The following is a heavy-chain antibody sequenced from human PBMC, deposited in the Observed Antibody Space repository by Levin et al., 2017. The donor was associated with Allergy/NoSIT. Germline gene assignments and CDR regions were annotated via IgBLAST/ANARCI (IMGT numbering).Heavy chain of an antibody. J-gene: IGHJ6*02. CDR2: IYYSGST. CDR3: ARLTVMTAAGQQYYYGMDV. V-gene: IGHV4-59*01. Sequence: TSETLSLTCTVSGGSISSYYWSWIRQPPGKGLEWIGYIYYSGSTNYNPSLKSRVTISVDTSKNQFSLKLSSVTAADTAVYYCARLTVMTAAGQQYYYGMDVWGQGTTVTVSS. D-gene: IGHD6-13*01. CDR1: GGSISSYY.